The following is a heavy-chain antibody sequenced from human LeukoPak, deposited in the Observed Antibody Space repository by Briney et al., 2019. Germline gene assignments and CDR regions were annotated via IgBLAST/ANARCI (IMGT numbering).Heavy chain of an antibody. V-gene: IGHV3-21*01. CDR2: ISSSSSYI. CDR1: GFTFSSYS. CDR3: AREIRSGIVGATPNFDY. J-gene: IGHJ4*02. Sequence: GGSLRLSCAASGFTFSSYSMNWVRQAPGKGLEWVSSISSSSSYIYYADSVKGRFTISRDNAKNSLYLQMNSLRAEDTAVYYCAREIRSGIVGATPNFDYWGQGTLVTVSS. D-gene: IGHD1-26*01.